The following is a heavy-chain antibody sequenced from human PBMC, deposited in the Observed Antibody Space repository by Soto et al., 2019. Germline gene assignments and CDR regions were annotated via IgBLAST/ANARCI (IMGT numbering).Heavy chain of an antibody. D-gene: IGHD6-19*01. CDR3: AHRVHSTGFGY. CDR2: IYWDDDK. Sequence: EFRLTLVNPTLTLRLTVAFAGFSLSTREVGVGWIRQPPGKALEWLALIYWDDDKRYSPSLKSRLTITKDTSKNQVVLTMTNMDPVDTATYYCAHRVHSTGFGYWGQRTLVTVSS. CDR1: GFSLSTREVG. V-gene: IGHV2-5*02. J-gene: IGHJ4*02.